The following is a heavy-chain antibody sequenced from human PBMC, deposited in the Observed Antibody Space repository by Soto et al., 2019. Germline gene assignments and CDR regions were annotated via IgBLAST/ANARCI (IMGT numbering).Heavy chain of an antibody. D-gene: IGHD3-3*01. CDR1: GFTFSSYW. Sequence: EVQLVESGGGLVQPGGSLRLSCAASGFTFSSYWMSWVRQAPGKGLEWVANIKQDGSEKYYVDSVKGRFTISRDNAKNSLYLQMNSLRAEDTAVYYCAREHYDFWSGYYKGGFDYWGQGTLVTVSS. CDR2: IKQDGSEK. J-gene: IGHJ4*02. CDR3: AREHYDFWSGYYKGGFDY. V-gene: IGHV3-7*01.